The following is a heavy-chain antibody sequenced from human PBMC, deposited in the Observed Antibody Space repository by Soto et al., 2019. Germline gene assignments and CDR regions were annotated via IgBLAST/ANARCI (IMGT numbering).Heavy chain of an antibody. J-gene: IGHJ4*02. CDR1: GGSFSGYY. D-gene: IGHD5-18*01. Sequence: ASETLSLTCAVYGGSFSGYYWSWIRQPPGKGLEWIGEINHSGSTNYNPSLKSRVTISVDTSKNQFSLKLSSVTAADTAVYYCATPSLYSYGHFDYWGQGTLVTVSS. CDR2: INHSGST. V-gene: IGHV4-34*01. CDR3: ATPSLYSYGHFDY.